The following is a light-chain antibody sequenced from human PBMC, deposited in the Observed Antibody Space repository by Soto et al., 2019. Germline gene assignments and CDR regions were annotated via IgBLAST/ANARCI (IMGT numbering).Light chain of an antibody. CDR1: QSVSSN. CDR2: GAS. V-gene: IGKV3-15*01. Sequence: EVVFTQSPATLSVSPGERATLSCRASQSVSSNLAWYQQKPGQAPRLLIYGASTRATGIPARFSGSGSGTEFTLTISSLKSEDLAVYYGQQYNNWPLWTVGTGKKGDIK. CDR3: QQYNNWPLWT. J-gene: IGKJ1*01.